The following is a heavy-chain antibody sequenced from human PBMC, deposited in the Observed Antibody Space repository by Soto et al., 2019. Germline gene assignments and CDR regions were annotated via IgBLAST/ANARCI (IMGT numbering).Heavy chain of an antibody. CDR1: GFTFGAYG. J-gene: IGHJ4*02. V-gene: IGHV3-33*01. Sequence: QVQLVESGGGVVQPGRSLRLSCAASGFTFGAYGMHWVRQAPGKGLEWVAAIWYDGSNKYNADSVKGRFTISRDNSKNPLYLQMNSLRAEDTAVYYGARDPEMATIYYFDYWGQGTLVTVSS. CDR3: ARDPEMATIYYFDY. CDR2: IWYDGSNK. D-gene: IGHD5-12*01.